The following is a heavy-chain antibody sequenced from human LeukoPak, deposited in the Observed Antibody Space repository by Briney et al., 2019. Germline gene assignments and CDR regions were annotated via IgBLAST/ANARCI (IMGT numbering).Heavy chain of an antibody. J-gene: IGHJ4*02. CDR2: IIPIFGTA. CDR3: ARGYGSGSYYFDY. D-gene: IGHD3-10*01. CDR1: GGTLSSYA. V-gene: IGHV1-69*05. Sequence: GASVKVSCKASGGTLSSYAISWVRQAPGQGLEWMGGIIPIFGTANYAQKFQGRVTITTDESTSTAYMELRSLRSEDTAVYYCARGYGSGSYYFDYWGQGTLVTVSS.